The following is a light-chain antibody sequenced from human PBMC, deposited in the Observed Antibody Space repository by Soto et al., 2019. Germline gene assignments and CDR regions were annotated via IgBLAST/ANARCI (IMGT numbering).Light chain of an antibody. CDR1: QSISSY. J-gene: IGKJ4*01. CDR2: AAS. Sequence: DIQMAQSPSSLSSSVLDRFTITCLASQSISSYLNWYQQKPGKAPKLLIYAASSLQSGVPSRFSGSGSGTDFTLTISSLQPEDFATYYCQQSYSTPLTFGGGTKVDIK. CDR3: QQSYSTPLT. V-gene: IGKV1-39*01.